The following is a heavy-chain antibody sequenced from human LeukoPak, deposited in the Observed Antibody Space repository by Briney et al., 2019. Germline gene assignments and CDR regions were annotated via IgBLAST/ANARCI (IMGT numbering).Heavy chain of an antibody. CDR2: ISTSSDTI. D-gene: IGHD6-19*01. J-gene: IGHJ6*02. CDR3: ARDEAVAGTDYYYYGMDV. Sequence: GGSLRLSCAASGFTFSSYSMNWVRQAPGKGLEWLSYISTSSDTIYYADSVKGRFTISRDNAKNSLYLQMNSLRDEDTAVYYCARDEAVAGTDYYYYGMDVWGQGTTVTVSS. V-gene: IGHV3-48*02. CDR1: GFTFSSYS.